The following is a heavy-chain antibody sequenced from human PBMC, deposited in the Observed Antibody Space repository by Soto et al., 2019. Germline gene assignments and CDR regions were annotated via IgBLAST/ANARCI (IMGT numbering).Heavy chain of an antibody. J-gene: IGHJ6*02. Sequence: TLSLTCAVSGGSISSGGYSWSWIRQPPGKGLEWIGYIYHSGSTYYNPSLKSRVTISVDRSKNQFSLKLSSVTAADTAVYYCARGGPRYCSSTSCPDYDFWSGYLPHHGMDVWGQGTKVTGSS. CDR1: GGSISSGGYS. D-gene: IGHD2-2*01. V-gene: IGHV4-30-2*01. CDR2: IYHSGST. CDR3: ARGGPRYCSSTSCPDYDFWSGYLPHHGMDV.